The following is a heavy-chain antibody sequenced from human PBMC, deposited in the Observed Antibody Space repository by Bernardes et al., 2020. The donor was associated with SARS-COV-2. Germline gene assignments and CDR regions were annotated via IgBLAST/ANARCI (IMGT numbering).Heavy chain of an antibody. CDR2: FSNSGTT. V-gene: IGHV4-39*01. J-gene: IGHJ5*01. CDR1: GGSIRNIWYS. CDR3: ARPLALAAYDS. Sequence: SEPLSLTCTVSGGSIRNIWYSWVWLPQPPGAGLEWIWSFSNSGTTAYTPSLRGRVAISIDTSKNQFSLQLNSVAAADTAVYYCARPLALAAYDSWGQGTLVTVSS. D-gene: IGHD2-15*01.